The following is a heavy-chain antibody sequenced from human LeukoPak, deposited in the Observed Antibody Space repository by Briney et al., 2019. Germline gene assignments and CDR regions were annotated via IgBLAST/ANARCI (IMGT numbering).Heavy chain of an antibody. CDR2: INPNSGGT. D-gene: IGHD6-13*01. V-gene: IGHV1-2*04. J-gene: IGHJ3*02. CDR1: GYTFTGYY. CDR3: VRGPGYSSSWYGGDDAFDI. Sequence: ASVKVSCKASGYTFTGYYMHWVRQAPGQGLEWMGWINPNSGGTNYAQKFQGWVTMTRDTSISTAYMELSRLRSDDTAVYYCVRGPGYSSSWYGGDDAFDIWGQGTMVTVSS.